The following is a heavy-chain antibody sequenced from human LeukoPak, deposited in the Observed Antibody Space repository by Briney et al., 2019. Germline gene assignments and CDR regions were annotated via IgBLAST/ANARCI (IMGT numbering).Heavy chain of an antibody. CDR2: INHSGST. J-gene: IGHJ5*02. D-gene: IGHD5-18*01. V-gene: IGHV4-34*01. Sequence: SETLSLTCAVYGGSFSGYYWNWIRQPPGKGLEWIGEINHSGSTNYNPSLKSRVTISVDTSKNQFSLKLSSVTAADTAVYYCAGSFVDTAMVTGPLYNWFDPWGQGTLVTVSS. CDR3: AGSFVDTAMVTGPLYNWFDP. CDR1: GGSFSGYY.